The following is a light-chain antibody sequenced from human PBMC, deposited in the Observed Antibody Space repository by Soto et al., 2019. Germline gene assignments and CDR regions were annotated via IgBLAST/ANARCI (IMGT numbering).Light chain of an antibody. CDR2: GAS. V-gene: IGKV3-20*01. CDR3: QHYGTSRVT. J-gene: IGKJ3*01. CDR1: QSVSSNY. Sequence: EIVLTQSPGTLSLSPGERATLSCRASQSVSSNYLAWYQQKPGQAPRLLIYGASSRATGVPDRFSGSGSGTDFTLTISRLEPEYFAVYSCQHYGTSRVTFGPGTKVDIK.